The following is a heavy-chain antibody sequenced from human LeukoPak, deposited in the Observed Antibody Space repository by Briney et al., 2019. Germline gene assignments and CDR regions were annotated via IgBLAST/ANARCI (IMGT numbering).Heavy chain of an antibody. CDR2: IYHSGST. J-gene: IGHJ6*03. Sequence: SETLSLTCTVSGYSISSGYYWGWIRQPPGKGLEWIGSIYHSGSTYYNPSLKSRVTISVETSKNQFSLKLRPVTAAHTAVYCCARDGGVTYYYFYYFMDVWGKGTTVTVSS. D-gene: IGHD3-16*01. CDR3: ARDGGVTYYYFYYFMDV. CDR1: GYSISSGYY. V-gene: IGHV4-38-2*02.